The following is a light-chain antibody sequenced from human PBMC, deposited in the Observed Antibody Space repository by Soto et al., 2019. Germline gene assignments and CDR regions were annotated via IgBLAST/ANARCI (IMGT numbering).Light chain of an antibody. J-gene: IGKJ3*01. CDR2: GAS. Sequence: EIVMTQSPATLSVSPGERATLSCRASQSVSSNLAWYQQKPGQAPRLLIYGASTRATGIPARFSGSGSGTEFTLPISSLQSEHFAFYYCQQYNNWPPFTFGPGTKVDIK. CDR3: QQYNNWPPFT. V-gene: IGKV3-15*01. CDR1: QSVSSN.